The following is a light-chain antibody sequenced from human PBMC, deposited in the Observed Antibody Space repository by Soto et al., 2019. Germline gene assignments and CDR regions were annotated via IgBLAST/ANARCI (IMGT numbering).Light chain of an antibody. CDR1: QSVSSSY. CDR3: QQHGSPLLT. V-gene: IGKV3-20*01. J-gene: IGKJ4*01. Sequence: EIGLTQSPGTLSLSPGERATLSCRASQSVSSSYLVWYQQKPGQAPRLLIYGASYRAAGIPDRFRGSVSGTDFTLTISRLEPEDFAVYYCQQHGSPLLTFGGGNKVEIK. CDR2: GAS.